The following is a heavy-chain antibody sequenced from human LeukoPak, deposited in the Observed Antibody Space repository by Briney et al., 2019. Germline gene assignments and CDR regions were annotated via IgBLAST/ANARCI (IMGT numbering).Heavy chain of an antibody. CDR3: ARDRRALDSSGYFRAFDY. V-gene: IGHV1-18*01. CDR1: GYTFTSYG. J-gene: IGHJ4*02. Sequence: GASVKVSCKASGYTFTSYGISWVRQAPGQGLEWLGWISTYNDNTNYTQKFQGRVTLTTDTSASTVYMELRNLKSDDTAVYYCARDRRALDSSGYFRAFDYWGQGTLVTVSS. CDR2: ISTYNDNT. D-gene: IGHD3-22*01.